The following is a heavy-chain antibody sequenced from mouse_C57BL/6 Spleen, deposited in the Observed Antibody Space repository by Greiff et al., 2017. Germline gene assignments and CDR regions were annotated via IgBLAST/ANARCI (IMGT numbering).Heavy chain of an antibody. CDR3: ARLRYGSSPYAMDY. CDR2: INPYNGGT. D-gene: IGHD1-1*01. CDR1: GYTFTDYY. Sequence: VQLQQSGPVLVKPGASVKMSCKASGYTFTDYYMNWVKQSHGKSLEWIGVINPYNGGTSYNQKFKGKATLTVDKSSSTAYMELNSLTSEDSAVYYCARLRYGSSPYAMDYWGQGTSVTVSS. V-gene: IGHV1-19*01. J-gene: IGHJ4*01.